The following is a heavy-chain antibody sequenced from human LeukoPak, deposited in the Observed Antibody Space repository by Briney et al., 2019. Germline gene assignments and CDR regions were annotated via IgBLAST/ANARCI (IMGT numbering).Heavy chain of an antibody. CDR3: ARDPIWNFAGNDVLDI. CDR2: IWYDGSNK. J-gene: IGHJ3*02. Sequence: PGRSLRLSCAASGFTFSSYGMHWVRQAPGKGLEWVAVIWYDGSNKYYADSVKGRFTISRDNSKNTLYLQMNSLRAEDTAVYYCARDPIWNFAGNDVLDIGAKGTRATVSS. CDR1: GFTFSSYG. V-gene: IGHV3-33*01. D-gene: IGHD3-3*01.